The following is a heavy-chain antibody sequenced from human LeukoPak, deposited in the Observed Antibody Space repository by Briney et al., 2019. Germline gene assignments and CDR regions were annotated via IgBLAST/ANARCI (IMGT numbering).Heavy chain of an antibody. CDR1: GFTFSAYA. CDR2: ISYDETNY. CDR3: ARARPGSYYSTFEH. V-gene: IGHV3-30*04. J-gene: IGHJ1*01. Sequence: GGSLRLSCTASGFTFSAYAMHWVRQAPGKGLEWVAVISYDETNYYYAESVKGRFSISRDDSKNTLVLQMNSLTTEDTGVYYCARARPGSYYSTFEHWGPGTLVSVSS. D-gene: IGHD1-26*01.